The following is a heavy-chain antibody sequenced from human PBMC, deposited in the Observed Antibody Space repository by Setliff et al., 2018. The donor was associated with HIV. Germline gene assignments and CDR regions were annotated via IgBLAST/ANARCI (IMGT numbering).Heavy chain of an antibody. V-gene: IGHV4-61*09. Sequence: PSETLSLTCTVSGGSISSGSYYWSWMRQPAGKGLEWIGHIYTSGSTNYNPSLKSRVTISVDTSKNQFSLKLSSVTAADTAVYHCARAPGAYYYDSSGYPIGIRFDYWGQGTLVTVSS. J-gene: IGHJ4*02. CDR2: IYTSGST. CDR3: ARAPGAYYYDSSGYPIGIRFDY. CDR1: GGSISSGSYY. D-gene: IGHD3-22*01.